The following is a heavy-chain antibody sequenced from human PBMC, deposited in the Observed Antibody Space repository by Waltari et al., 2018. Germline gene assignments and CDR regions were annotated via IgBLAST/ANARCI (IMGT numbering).Heavy chain of an antibody. CDR2: IHGSGRS. Sequence: QVQLQESGPGLVKPSGTLSVTCAVPGDALSGNYWWSWVRQSPGKGLEWIGQIHGSGRSNYNPSRESRVSVSIDTSKNHFSLKMTSATAADTAVYYCARDSGRGLFLDSWGQGTLVTVSP. CDR1: GDALSGNYW. J-gene: IGHJ4*02. CDR3: ARDSGRGLFLDS. D-gene: IGHD2-15*01. V-gene: IGHV4-4*02.